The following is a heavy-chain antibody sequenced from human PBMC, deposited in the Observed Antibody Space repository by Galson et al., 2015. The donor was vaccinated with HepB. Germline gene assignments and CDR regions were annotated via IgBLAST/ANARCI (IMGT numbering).Heavy chain of an antibody. Sequence: SVKVSCKASGYTFTSYGISWVRQAPGQGLEWMGWISAYNGNTNYAQKLQGRVTMTTDTSTSTAYMELRSLRSDDTAVYYCARVGGNPRDYYYYYMDVWGKGTTVTVSS. CDR3: ARVGGNPRDYYYYYMDV. D-gene: IGHD4-23*01. J-gene: IGHJ6*03. CDR1: GYTFTSYG. CDR2: ISAYNGNT. V-gene: IGHV1-18*01.